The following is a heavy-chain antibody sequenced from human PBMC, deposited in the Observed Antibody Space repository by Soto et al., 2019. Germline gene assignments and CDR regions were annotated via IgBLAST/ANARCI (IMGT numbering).Heavy chain of an antibody. CDR3: ARVSCSGGTCFDGLDV. Sequence: PSQTLSLTCVISGDSVSSMGACWNWIRQCPSRGLERLGRIYYRSKWFYDYAASVQSRMTINPDTSRNQFSLQMNSLTPEDTAVYYCARVSCSGGTCFDGLDVWGQGTTVTVSS. J-gene: IGHJ6*02. D-gene: IGHD6-25*01. CDR2: IYYRSKWFY. V-gene: IGHV6-1*01. CDR1: GDSVSSMGAC.